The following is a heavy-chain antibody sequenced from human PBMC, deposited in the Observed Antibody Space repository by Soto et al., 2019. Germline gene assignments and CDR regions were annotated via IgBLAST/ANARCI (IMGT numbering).Heavy chain of an antibody. CDR3: ARVVSYYDSSGYYFDY. CDR2: IYYSGST. D-gene: IGHD3-22*01. Sequence: LSLTCTVSGGSISSGDYYWSWIRQPPGKGLEWIGYIYYSGSTYYNPSLKSRVTISVDTSKNQFSLKLSSVTAADTAVYYCARVVSYYDSSGYYFDYWGQGTLVTVSS. V-gene: IGHV4-30-4*01. J-gene: IGHJ4*02. CDR1: GGSISSGDYY.